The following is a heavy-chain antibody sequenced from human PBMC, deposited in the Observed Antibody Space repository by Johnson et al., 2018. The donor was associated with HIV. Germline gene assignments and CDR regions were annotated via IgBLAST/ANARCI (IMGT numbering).Heavy chain of an antibody. CDR3: VRDTYYYDRSGYLTRPRAFDV. Sequence: QVQLVESGGGVVQPGRSLRLSCAASGFTFSRYPMHWIRQAPGEGLEWVAFIRYDGSNKYYADSVKGRFSISRDTSKNTLYLQMNSLRGEDTALYYCVRDTYYYDRSGYLTRPRAFDVWGQGTMVTVSS. D-gene: IGHD3-22*01. CDR1: GFTFSRYP. V-gene: IGHV3-30-3*01. J-gene: IGHJ3*01. CDR2: IRYDGSNK.